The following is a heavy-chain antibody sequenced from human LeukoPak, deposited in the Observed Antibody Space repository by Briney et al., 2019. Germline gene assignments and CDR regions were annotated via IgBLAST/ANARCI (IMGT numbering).Heavy chain of an antibody. J-gene: IGHJ3*02. Sequence: EASVKVSCKASGGTFKTYAFSWVRQAPGQGLEWMGWISAYNGNTNYAQKLQGRVTMTTDTSTSTAYMELRSLRSDDTAVYYCARDRGYCSSTSCYHDAFDIWGQGTMVTVSS. D-gene: IGHD2-2*01. CDR3: ARDRGYCSSTSCYHDAFDI. CDR2: ISAYNGNT. V-gene: IGHV1-18*04. CDR1: GGTFKTYA.